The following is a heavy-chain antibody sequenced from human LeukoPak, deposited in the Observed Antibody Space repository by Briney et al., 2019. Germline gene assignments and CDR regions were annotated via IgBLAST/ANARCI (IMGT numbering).Heavy chain of an antibody. D-gene: IGHD3-22*01. CDR3: AKVRMIGIDY. CDR2: ISYDGSNK. V-gene: IGHV3-30*18. CDR1: GFTFSSYG. J-gene: IGHJ4*02. Sequence: GGSLRLSCAASGFTFSSYGVHWVRQAPGKGLEWVAVISYDGSNKYYADSVKGRFTISRDNSKNTLYLQMNSLRAEDTAVYYCAKVRMIGIDYWGQGTLVTVSS.